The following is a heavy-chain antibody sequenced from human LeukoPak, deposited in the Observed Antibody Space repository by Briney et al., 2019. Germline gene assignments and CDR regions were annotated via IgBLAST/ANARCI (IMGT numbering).Heavy chain of an antibody. D-gene: IGHD5-18*01. Sequence: PSETLSLTCTVSGGSISSYYWSWIRQPPGKGLEWIGYIYYSGSTNYNPALKSRVTISVDTSKNQFSLKLSSVTAADTAVYYCARHIVPDTAMVTLLYGMDVWGQGTTVTVSS. CDR1: GGSISSYY. CDR3: ARHIVPDTAMVTLLYGMDV. J-gene: IGHJ6*02. V-gene: IGHV4-59*08. CDR2: IYYSGST.